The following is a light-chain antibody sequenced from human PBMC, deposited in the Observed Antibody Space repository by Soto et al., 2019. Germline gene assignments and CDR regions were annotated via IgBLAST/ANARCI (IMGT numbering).Light chain of an antibody. CDR3: QQYNNWPIT. J-gene: IGKJ5*01. CDR2: GAS. CDR1: QSVSSS. Sequence: EIVMTQSPATLSVSPGERATLSCRASQSVSSSLAWHQQKPGQAPRLLIYGASSRAAGIPARFSGGGSGTEFTLTIRSLQSEDFAVYYCQQYNNWPITFGQGTRLEIK. V-gene: IGKV3-15*01.